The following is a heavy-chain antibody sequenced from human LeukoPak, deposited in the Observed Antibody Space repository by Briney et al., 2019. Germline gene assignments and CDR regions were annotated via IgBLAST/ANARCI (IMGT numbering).Heavy chain of an antibody. CDR3: ASAKRRDTAMVVLDY. CDR2: IIPIFGTA. Sequence: ASVKVSCKASGGTFSSYAISWVRQAPGQGLEWMGGIIPIFGTANYAQKFQGRVTITADVSTSTAYMELSSLRSEDTAVYYCASAKRRDTAMVVLDYWGQGTLVTVSS. D-gene: IGHD5-18*01. V-gene: IGHV1-69*13. J-gene: IGHJ4*02. CDR1: GGTFSSYA.